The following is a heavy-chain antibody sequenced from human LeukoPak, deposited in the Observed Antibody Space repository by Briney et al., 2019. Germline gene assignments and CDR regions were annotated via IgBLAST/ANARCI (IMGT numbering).Heavy chain of an antibody. D-gene: IGHD3-9*01. CDR3: ARLGPSYDILTGYYSYFDY. V-gene: IGHV4-39*01. CDR1: GGSISSSSYY. J-gene: IGHJ4*02. CDR2: IYYSGST. Sequence: SETLSLTCTVSGGSISSSSYYWGWIRQPPGKGLEWIGSIYYSGSTYYNPSLKSRVTISVDTSKNQFSLKLSSVTAADTAVYYCARLGPSYDILTGYYSYFDYWGQGTLVTVSS.